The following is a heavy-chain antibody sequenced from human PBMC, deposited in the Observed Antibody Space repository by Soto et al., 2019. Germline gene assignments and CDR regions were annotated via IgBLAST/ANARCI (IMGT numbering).Heavy chain of an antibody. Sequence: GSLRLSCEASGFIFSDHAMSWVRQAPGKGLEWVSAISGNGIATYYADSVKGRFTISRDNSKNTLYLQMNRLRADDTAVYYCARDAISMVRGANNWFDTWGQGTLVTVYS. CDR1: GFIFSDHA. CDR2: ISGNGIAT. J-gene: IGHJ5*02. D-gene: IGHD3-10*01. CDR3: ARDAISMVRGANNWFDT. V-gene: IGHV3-23*01.